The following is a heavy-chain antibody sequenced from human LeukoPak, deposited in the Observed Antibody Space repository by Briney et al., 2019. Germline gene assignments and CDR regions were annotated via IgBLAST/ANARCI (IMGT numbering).Heavy chain of an antibody. CDR1: GFTFSSYG. V-gene: IGHV3-30*02. CDR3: AKGDIRGGDY. D-gene: IGHD3-10*01. Sequence: EGSLRLSCAASGFTFSSYGMHWVRQAPGKGLEWVAFIRYDGSNKYYADSVKGRFTISRDNSKDTLYLQMNSLRAGDTAVYYCAKGDIRGGDYWGQGTLVTVSS. J-gene: IGHJ4*02. CDR2: IRYDGSNK.